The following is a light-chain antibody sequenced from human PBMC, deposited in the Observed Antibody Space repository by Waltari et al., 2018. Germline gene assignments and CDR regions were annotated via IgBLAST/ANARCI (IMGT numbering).Light chain of an antibody. CDR2: EVT. CDR3: CPYSGDLSFGVV. Sequence: QSALTQPASVSGSPGQSITISCTGTSHDVGNYDLVSWYQQHPGKAPKLIIYEVTKRPSGFSNRFSGSKSGNTASLTISGLHTEDEGDYYCCPYSGDLSFGVVFGGGTKLTVL. V-gene: IGLV2-23*02. CDR1: SHDVGNYDL. J-gene: IGLJ2*01.